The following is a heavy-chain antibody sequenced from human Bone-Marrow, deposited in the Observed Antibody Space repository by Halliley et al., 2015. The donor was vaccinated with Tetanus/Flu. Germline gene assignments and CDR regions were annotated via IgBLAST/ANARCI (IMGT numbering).Heavy chain of an antibody. Sequence: TLSLTCTVSGDSISGYYCNWIRQPPGKGLEWIGDTYFTGNTNYNPSLKSRVAISVDTSKSQFSLNLNSVTTADTAVYYCARGTGCLPDGWGPRTLVPVSS. CDR3: ARGTGCLPDG. V-gene: IGHV4-59*01. J-gene: IGHJ4*02. CDR1: GDSISGYY. CDR2: TYFTGNT.